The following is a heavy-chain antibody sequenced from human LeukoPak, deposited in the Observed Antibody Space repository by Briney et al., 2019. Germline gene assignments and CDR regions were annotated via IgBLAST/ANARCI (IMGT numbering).Heavy chain of an antibody. CDR3: ARGLLNGYTHPAAFDI. D-gene: IGHD5-24*01. Sequence: SETLSLTCTVSGGSISSYYWSWIRQPPGKGLEWIGYIYYSGSTNYNPSLKSRVTISVDTSKNQFSLKLSSVTAADTAVYYCARGLLNGYTHPAAFDIWGQGTMVTVSS. V-gene: IGHV4-59*01. CDR2: IYYSGST. J-gene: IGHJ3*02. CDR1: GGSISSYY.